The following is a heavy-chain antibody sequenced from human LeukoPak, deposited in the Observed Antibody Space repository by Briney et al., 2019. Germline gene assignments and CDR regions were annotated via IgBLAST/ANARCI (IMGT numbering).Heavy chain of an antibody. D-gene: IGHD2-2*02. V-gene: IGHV1-69*13. J-gene: IGHJ6*03. Sequence: ASVKVSCKASGGTFSSYAISWVRQAPGQGLEWMGGIIPIFGTANYAQKFQGRVTITADESTSTAYMELSSLRSEDTAVYYCARGLTYNYYYYMDVWGKGTTVTVSS. CDR1: GGTFSSYA. CDR2: IIPIFGTA. CDR3: ARGLTYNYYYYMDV.